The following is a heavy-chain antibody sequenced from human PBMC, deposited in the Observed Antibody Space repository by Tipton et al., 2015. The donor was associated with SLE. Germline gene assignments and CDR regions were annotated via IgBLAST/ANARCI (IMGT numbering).Heavy chain of an antibody. J-gene: IGHJ3*02. CDR2: INHSGST. Sequence: GLVKPSETLSLTCAVYGGSFSGYYWSWIRQPPGKGLEWIGEINHSGSTNYNPSLKSRVTISVDTSKNQFSLKLSSVTAADTAVYYCARVGATSAFDIWGQGTMVTVSS. CDR1: GGSFSGYY. V-gene: IGHV4-34*01. D-gene: IGHD1-26*01. CDR3: ARVGATSAFDI.